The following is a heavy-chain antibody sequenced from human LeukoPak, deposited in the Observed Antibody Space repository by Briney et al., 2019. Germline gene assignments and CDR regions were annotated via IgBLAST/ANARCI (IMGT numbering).Heavy chain of an antibody. J-gene: IGHJ3*02. CDR3: ARDGSGTVDAFDI. Sequence: PGGSLRLSCAASGFTFSSYEMNWVRQAPGKGLEWVSYISDTGSTIYYADSVKGRFTISRDNAKNSLYLQMNSLRAEDTAVYYCARDGSGTVDAFDIWGQGTMVTVSS. V-gene: IGHV3-48*03. D-gene: IGHD3-10*01. CDR1: GFTFSSYE. CDR2: ISDTGSTI.